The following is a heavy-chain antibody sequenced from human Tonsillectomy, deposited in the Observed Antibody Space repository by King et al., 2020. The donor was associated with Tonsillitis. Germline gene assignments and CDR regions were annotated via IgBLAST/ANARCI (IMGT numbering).Heavy chain of an antibody. CDR1: GYIFTGYY. J-gene: IGHJ5*02. V-gene: IGHV1-2*02. CDR2: INPNNGGT. CDR3: ASAGELERRSDWFDP. Sequence: QLVQSGAEVKKPGASVKVSCKASGYIFTGYYMHWVRQAPGQGLEWMGWINPNNGGTNYAQKFQGRVTMTRDTTISTAYMELASLRSDDTAGYYCASAGELERRSDWFDPWGQGTLVTVSS. D-gene: IGHD1-1*01.